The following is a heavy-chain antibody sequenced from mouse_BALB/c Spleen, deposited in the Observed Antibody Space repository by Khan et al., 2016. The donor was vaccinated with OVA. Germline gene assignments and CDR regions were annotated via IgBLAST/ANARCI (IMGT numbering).Heavy chain of an antibody. Sequence: EVQLQESGGGLVQPGGSMKLSCAASGFTFSDAWMDWVRQSPEKGLEWVAEIRSKTNNNATKYAESVKGRFTIPRDESKRSVYLTMNSLRADDPGIYYCTDLDNVLYYYAMDYWGQGTSVTVSS. CDR1: GFTFSDAW. CDR2: IRSKTNNNAT. J-gene: IGHJ4*01. D-gene: IGHD1-3*01. V-gene: IGHV6-6*01. CDR3: TDLDNVLYYYAMDY.